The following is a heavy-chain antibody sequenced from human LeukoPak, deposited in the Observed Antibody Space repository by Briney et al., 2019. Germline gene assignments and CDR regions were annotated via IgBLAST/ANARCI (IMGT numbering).Heavy chain of an antibody. CDR2: IYYSGST. CDR3: ARDGRISPYYGMDV. V-gene: IGHV4-59*01. D-gene: IGHD1-26*01. Sequence: SETLSLTCTVSGGSLNSYYWSWIQQPPGKGLDWIGYIYYSGSTYYNPSLTSRVTMSVDTSKNQFSLKLSSVTAADTAVYYCARDGRISPYYGMDVWGQGTTVTVSS. J-gene: IGHJ6*02. CDR1: GGSLNSYY.